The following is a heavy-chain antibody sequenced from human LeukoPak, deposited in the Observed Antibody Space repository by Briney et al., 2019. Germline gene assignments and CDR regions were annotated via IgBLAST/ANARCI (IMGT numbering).Heavy chain of an antibody. CDR2: INHSGST. D-gene: IGHD2-15*01. V-gene: IGHV4-34*01. J-gene: IGHJ4*02. CDR1: GGSFSGYY. Sequence: PSETLSLTCAVYGGSFSGYYWSWIRQPPGKGLEWMGEINHSGSTNYNPSLKSRVTISVDTSKNQFSLKLSSVTAADTAVYYCARVYRGYCSGGSCYSSLYYFDYWGQGTLVTVSS. CDR3: ARVYRGYCSGGSCYSSLYYFDY.